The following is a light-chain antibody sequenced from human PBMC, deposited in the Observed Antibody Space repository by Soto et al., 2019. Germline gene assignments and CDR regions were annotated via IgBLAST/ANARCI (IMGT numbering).Light chain of an antibody. J-gene: IGKJ1*01. Sequence: EIVLTQSPAILSSSPGETAILSCRASQYVGTRLAWYQHKPGQAPRLLIYYTSNRATGIPARFSGSGSGTDFTLTINSLAPEDFAIYYCHQRQSWPRTFGQGTKVEIK. CDR3: HQRQSWPRT. V-gene: IGKV3-11*01. CDR1: QYVGTR. CDR2: YTS.